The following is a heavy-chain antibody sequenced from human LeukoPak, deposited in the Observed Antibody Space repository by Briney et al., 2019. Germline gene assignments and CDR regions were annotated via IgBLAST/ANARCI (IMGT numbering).Heavy chain of an antibody. V-gene: IGHV3-74*01. CDR3: ARHLGVAGSGSCDY. D-gene: IGHD1-26*01. CDR1: GFTFSSYW. J-gene: IGHJ4*02. CDR2: INSGGGST. Sequence: PGGSLRLSCAASGFTFSSYWMHWVRQAPGKGLVWVSRINSGGGSTSYADSVKGRFTISKDNAKNTLYLQMNSLRAEDTAVYYCARHLGVAGSGSCDYWGQGTLVTVSS.